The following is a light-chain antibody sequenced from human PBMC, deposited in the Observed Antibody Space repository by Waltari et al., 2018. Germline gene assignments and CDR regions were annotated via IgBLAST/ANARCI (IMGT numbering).Light chain of an antibody. J-gene: IGKJ4*01. V-gene: IGKV3-20*01. CDR1: QTITGSW. CDR2: GAS. CDR3: QQYDGSVVT. Sequence: EIVLTQSPGTLSVSRGERVTVSCRASQTITGSWLTWYHQKPGQAPRLLIYGASNRAPGIPDRFSGSGSGTDFTLTISRLEPEDSAVYYCQQYDGSVVTFGGGTKVEIK.